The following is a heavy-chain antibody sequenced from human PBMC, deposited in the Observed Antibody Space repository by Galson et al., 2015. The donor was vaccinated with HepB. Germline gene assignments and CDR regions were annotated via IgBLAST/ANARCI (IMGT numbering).Heavy chain of an antibody. CDR1: GFTFNNHT. CDR2: IISSGSRI. D-gene: IGHD2-8*01. J-gene: IGHJ4*02. Sequence: SLRLSCAASGFTFNNHTMNWVRQAPWKALEWVSFIISSGSRIYYADSVKGRFTISRDNAKNSLYLQMNSLRDEDTAVYYWAREGNSWYGTLDFWGQGTLVTVSS. CDR3: AREGNSWYGTLDF. V-gene: IGHV3-48*02.